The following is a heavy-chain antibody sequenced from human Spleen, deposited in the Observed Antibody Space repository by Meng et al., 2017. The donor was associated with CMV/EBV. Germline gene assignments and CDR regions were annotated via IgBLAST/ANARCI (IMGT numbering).Heavy chain of an antibody. CDR1: GFTFTSYA. Sequence: GGSLRLSCLASGFTFTSYAMNWARQAPGKGLEFVSTITGRSGDTYHADSLRGRFTISRDNSKNTLYLQMNDLRAEDTAVYYCAKEWDGYYSSSWSNPIDYWGQGTLVTVSS. CDR2: ITGRSGDT. J-gene: IGHJ4*02. V-gene: IGHV3-23*01. D-gene: IGHD6-13*01. CDR3: AKEWDGYYSSSWSNPIDY.